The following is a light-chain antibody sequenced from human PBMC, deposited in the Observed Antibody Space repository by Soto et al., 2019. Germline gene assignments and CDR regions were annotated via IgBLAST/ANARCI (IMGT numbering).Light chain of an antibody. Sequence: QSVLTQPPSASGTPGQRVTISCSGSSSNIGSNYVYWYQQLPGTAPKLLIYRNIQRPSGVPDRFSGSKSGTSASLAISGLRSEDEADYYCAAWDDSLSGPAVFGGGTQLTVL. V-gene: IGLV1-47*01. CDR3: AAWDDSLSGPAV. J-gene: IGLJ7*01. CDR1: SSNIGSNY. CDR2: RNI.